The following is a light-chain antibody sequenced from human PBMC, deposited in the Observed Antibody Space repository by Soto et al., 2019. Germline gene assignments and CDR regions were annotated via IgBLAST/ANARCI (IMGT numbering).Light chain of an antibody. Sequence: IQMTQSPSSLSASVLDIVTITCRASQSISSYLNWYQQKPGKAPKLLIYAASSLQIGVPSRFSGSGSGTEFTLTISSLEPEDFGTYYCQQSYKMPSFGQGTRLEIK. V-gene: IGKV1-39*01. CDR1: QSISSY. CDR2: AAS. J-gene: IGKJ5*01. CDR3: QQSYKMPS.